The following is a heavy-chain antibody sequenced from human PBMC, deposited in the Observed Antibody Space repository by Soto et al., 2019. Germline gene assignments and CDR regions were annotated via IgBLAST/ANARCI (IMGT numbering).Heavy chain of an antibody. V-gene: IGHV3-48*02. CDR2: ISSSSSTI. J-gene: IGHJ3*02. Sequence: GGSLKLSCSASGFTFSSYSMNGVRQAPGKGLEWVSYISSSSSTIYYADSVKGRFTISRDNAKNSLYLQMNSLRDEDTAVYYCARDGSIKPLLYKAFDIWGKGTMVTVSS. CDR1: GFTFSSYS. CDR3: ARDGSIKPLLYKAFDI. D-gene: IGHD2-2*02.